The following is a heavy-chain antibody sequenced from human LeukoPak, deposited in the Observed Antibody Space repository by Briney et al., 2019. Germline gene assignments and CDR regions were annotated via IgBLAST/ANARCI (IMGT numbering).Heavy chain of an antibody. CDR3: VRSRSTGSAYNYGLDY. J-gene: IGHJ4*02. Sequence: ASVKVSCTASGYIFTSYGINWVRQAPGQGLEWMGWISSYVGDTNYAQEFQGRVTMTTDRTTNTAYIELRSLRSDDAAVYYCVRSRSTGSAYNYGLDYWGQGTLVTVSS. V-gene: IGHV1-18*01. CDR1: GYIFTSYG. CDR2: ISSYVGDT. D-gene: IGHD5-24*01.